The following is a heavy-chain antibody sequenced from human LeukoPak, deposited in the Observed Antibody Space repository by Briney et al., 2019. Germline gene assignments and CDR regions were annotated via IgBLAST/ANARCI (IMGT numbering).Heavy chain of an antibody. J-gene: IGHJ5*02. CDR2: ISSSGSTI. CDR1: GFTFSSYE. CDR3: ARVHRITIFGVVSFDP. D-gene: IGHD3-3*01. V-gene: IGHV3-48*03. Sequence: GGSLRLSCAASGFTFSSYEMNWVRQAAGKGLEWVSYISSSGSTIYYADSVKGRFTISRDNAKSSLYLQMNSLRAEDTAVYYCARVHRITIFGVVSFDPWGQGTLVTVSS.